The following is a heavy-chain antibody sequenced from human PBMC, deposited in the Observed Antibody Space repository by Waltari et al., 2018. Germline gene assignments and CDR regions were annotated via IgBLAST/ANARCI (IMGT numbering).Heavy chain of an antibody. D-gene: IGHD6-6*01. CDR1: GFTFRKYA. CDR2: ISGDGGTT. CDR3: AKGEGTSSFPDF. J-gene: IGHJ4*02. V-gene: IGHV3-23*01. Sequence: QLLQSGGGLVQPGGSLRLSCAASGFTFRKYAMTWVRQAPGTGLEWVSAISGDGGTTYYADSVKGRFTISRDTPKNTLFLLMSRLRVEDTAIYYCAKGEGTSSFPDFWGQGILVTVS.